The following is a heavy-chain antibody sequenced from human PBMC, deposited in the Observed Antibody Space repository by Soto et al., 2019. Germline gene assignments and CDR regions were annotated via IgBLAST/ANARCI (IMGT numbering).Heavy chain of an antibody. CDR3: GMVGSCVTPTPQAV. CDR1: GYIFVNYG. D-gene: IGHD2-15*01. Sequence: QVQLVQSGDEVKKPGASVKVSCKASGYIFVNYGIAWVRQAPGQGLEWMGWISPYTGNTPSATKIKGRFPMTTDTSTSTADIDLGSLTSEHTAGYYGGMVGSCVTPTPQAVWGQGTTVTVSS. J-gene: IGHJ6*02. V-gene: IGHV1-18*01. CDR2: ISPYTGNT.